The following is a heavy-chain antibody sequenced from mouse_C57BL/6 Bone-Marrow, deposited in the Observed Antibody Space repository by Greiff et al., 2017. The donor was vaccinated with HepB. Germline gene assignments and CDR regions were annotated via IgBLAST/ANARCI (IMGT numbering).Heavy chain of an antibody. J-gene: IGHJ1*03. CDR3: ASYRRWYFDV. V-gene: IGHV1-50*01. D-gene: IGHD2-12*01. CDR2: IDPSDSYT. Sequence: QVQLQQSGAELVKPGASVKLSCKASGFTFTSYWMQWVQQRPGQGLEWIGEIDPSDSYTNYNKKFKGKATLTVDTSSSTAYMQLSSLTSEDSAVYYCASYRRWYFDVWGTGTTVTVSS. CDR1: GFTFTSYW.